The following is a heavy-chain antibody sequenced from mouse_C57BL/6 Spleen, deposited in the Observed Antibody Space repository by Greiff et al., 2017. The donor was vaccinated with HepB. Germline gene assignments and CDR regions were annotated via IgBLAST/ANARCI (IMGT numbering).Heavy chain of an antibody. D-gene: IGHD1-1*01. CDR3: ARLSITTVVATGYFDV. Sequence: VQLQESGPELVKPGASVKISCKASGYAFSSSWMNWVKQRPGKGLEWIGRIYPGDGDTNYNGKFKGKATLTADKSSSTAYMQLSSLTSEDSAVYFCARLSITTVVATGYFDVWGTGTTVTVSS. CDR2: IYPGDGDT. J-gene: IGHJ1*03. CDR1: GYAFSSSW. V-gene: IGHV1-82*01.